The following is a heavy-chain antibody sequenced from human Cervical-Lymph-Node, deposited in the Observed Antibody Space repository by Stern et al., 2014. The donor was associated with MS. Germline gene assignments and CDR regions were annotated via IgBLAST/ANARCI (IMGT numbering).Heavy chain of an antibody. Sequence: QVQLVQSGGGLVKPGGSLRLSCAGSGFRFSDFYMTWIRTSPERGLEWVSYISNSGQSIYYADSVKGRFTISRDNAKNSLYLEMNSLRVEDAGTYYCARRKRSYDYWGQGTLVTVSS. V-gene: IGHV3-11*01. J-gene: IGHJ4*02. CDR3: ARRKRSYDY. CDR2: ISNSGQSI. CDR1: GFRFSDFY.